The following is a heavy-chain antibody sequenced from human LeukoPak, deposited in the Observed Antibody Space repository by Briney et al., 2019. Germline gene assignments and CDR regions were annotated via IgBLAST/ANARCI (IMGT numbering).Heavy chain of an antibody. CDR3: AKDALSQYDSTGSFGY. CDR2: SSGSGRDA. V-gene: IGHV3-23*01. J-gene: IGHJ4*02. D-gene: IGHD3-22*01. Sequence: GGSLRLSCAASGFTFSTSDMSWVRQAPGKGLEWVSASSGSGRDAYYADSVKGRFTISRDNSKNTVYLQMNSLRAEDTAVYYCAKDALSQYDSTGSFGYWGQGTLVTVSS. CDR1: GFTFSTSD.